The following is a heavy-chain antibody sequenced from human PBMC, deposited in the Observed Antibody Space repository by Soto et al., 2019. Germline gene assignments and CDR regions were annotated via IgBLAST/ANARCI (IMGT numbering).Heavy chain of an antibody. V-gene: IGHV3-11*01. D-gene: IGHD2-8*01. CDR1: GFTFSDYY. Sequence: GGSLRLSCAASGFTFSDYYMSWIRQAPGKGLEWVSYISSSGSTIYYADSVKGRCTISRDNAKNSLYLQMTSLRAQDTAVYYCARDMRRDIVLMVYAIIGFDYWGQGTLVTVSS. CDR2: ISSSGSTI. J-gene: IGHJ4*02. CDR3: ARDMRRDIVLMVYAIIGFDY.